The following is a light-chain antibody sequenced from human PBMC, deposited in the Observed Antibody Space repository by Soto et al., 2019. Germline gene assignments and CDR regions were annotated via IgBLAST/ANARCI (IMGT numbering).Light chain of an antibody. Sequence: EIVLTQSPVTLSLSPGERATLSCRASQSVSSGYLAWYQQKPGQAPRLLIHGASSRATGIPDRFSGSGSGTDFTLTISRLEPEDFAVYYYQQYGSSPGVTFGPGTKVDIK. CDR3: QQYGSSPGVT. V-gene: IGKV3-20*01. CDR2: GAS. CDR1: QSVSSGY. J-gene: IGKJ3*01.